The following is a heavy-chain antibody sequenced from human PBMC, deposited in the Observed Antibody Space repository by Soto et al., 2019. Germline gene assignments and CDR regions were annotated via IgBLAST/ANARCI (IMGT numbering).Heavy chain of an antibody. CDR2: INAGTGNT. D-gene: IGHD3-22*01. CDR3: ARDAYDSSGYYYRAFDI. CDR1: GYTFTSYA. Sequence: ASVKVSCKASGYTFTSYAMHWVRQAPGQRLEWMGWINAGTGNTKYSQKFQGRVTITRDTSASTAYMELSSLRSEDTAVYYCARDAYDSSGYYYRAFDIWGQGTMVTVSS. J-gene: IGHJ3*02. V-gene: IGHV1-3*01.